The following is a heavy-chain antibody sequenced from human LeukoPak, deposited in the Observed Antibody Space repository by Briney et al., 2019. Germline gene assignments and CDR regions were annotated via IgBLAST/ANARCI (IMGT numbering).Heavy chain of an antibody. CDR3: ARGSGFQYRGITTNYYMDV. J-gene: IGHJ6*03. V-gene: IGHV1-2*02. D-gene: IGHD3-22*01. CDR2: IDPKSGGT. CDR1: GYTFTNYY. Sequence: ASVKVSCKASGYTFTNYYIHWVRQAPGQGLEWMGWIDPKSGGTSFAQKFQGSVTMTRDTSISTAYIELSRLKYDDTAVYYCARGSGFQYRGITTNYYMDVWGKGTTVTVSS.